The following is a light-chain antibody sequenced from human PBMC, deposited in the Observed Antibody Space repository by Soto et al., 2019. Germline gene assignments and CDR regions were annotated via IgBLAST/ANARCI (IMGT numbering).Light chain of an antibody. CDR3: QHYNNWPPYT. J-gene: IGKJ2*01. CDR1: QSVNSD. V-gene: IGKV3-15*01. CDR2: DAS. Sequence: EIGMTQPPATLSLSPGERATLSCRASQSVNSDLAWYQQKPGQAPRLLIYDASTRAAGVPARFTGSGSETEFTLTISSLQSEDYAVYYCQHYNNWPPYTFGQGTKVDIK.